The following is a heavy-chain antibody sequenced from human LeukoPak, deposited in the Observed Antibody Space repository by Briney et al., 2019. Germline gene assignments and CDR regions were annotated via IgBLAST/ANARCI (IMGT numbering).Heavy chain of an antibody. CDR2: IYYSGSA. CDR3: AIPGIFTAGTDRGFDY. CDR1: GGSISSYY. V-gene: IGHV4-59*01. D-gene: IGHD6-13*01. Sequence: SETLSVTCTDSGGSISSYYWSWIRQPPGQGLEWIGFIYYSGSANHNPPLPRRVSISVDTPKNQFSLNLSSVTAADTSVYYCAIPGIFTAGTDRGFDYWGHGNLVTVSS. J-gene: IGHJ4*01.